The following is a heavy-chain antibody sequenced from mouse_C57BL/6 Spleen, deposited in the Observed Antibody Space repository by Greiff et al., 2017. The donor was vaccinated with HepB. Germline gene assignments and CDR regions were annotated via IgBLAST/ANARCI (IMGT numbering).Heavy chain of an antibody. Sequence: QVQLQQSGPELVKPGASVKLSCKASGYTFTSYDINWVKQRPGQGLEWIGWIYTRDGSTKYNEKFKGKATLTVDTSSSTAYMEVHSLTSEDSAVYFCARSGYYGRGGFAYWGQGTLVTVSA. CDR3: ARSGYYGRGGFAY. D-gene: IGHD1-1*01. J-gene: IGHJ3*01. CDR2: IYTRDGST. CDR1: GYTFTSYD. V-gene: IGHV1-85*01.